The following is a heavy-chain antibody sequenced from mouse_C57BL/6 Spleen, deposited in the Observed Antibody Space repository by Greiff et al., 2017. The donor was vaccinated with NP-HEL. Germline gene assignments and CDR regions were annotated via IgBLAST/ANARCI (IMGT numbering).Heavy chain of an antibody. CDR3: ARNGNYERFAY. J-gene: IGHJ3*01. D-gene: IGHD2-1*01. Sequence: EVQLVESGGGLVKPGGSLKLSCAASGFTFSDYGMHWVRQAPAKGLEWVAYISSGSSTIYYADTVKGRFTISRDNAKNTLFLQMTRLRSEDTAMYYCARNGNYERFAYWGQGTLVTVSA. CDR2: ISSGSSTI. CDR1: GFTFSDYG. V-gene: IGHV5-17*01.